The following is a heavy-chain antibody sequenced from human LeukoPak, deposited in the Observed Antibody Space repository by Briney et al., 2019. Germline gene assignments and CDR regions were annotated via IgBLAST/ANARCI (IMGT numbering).Heavy chain of an antibody. CDR1: GGSISSYY. J-gene: IGHJ4*02. CDR3: AREATVTFDY. D-gene: IGHD4-17*01. CDR2: IYYSGST. V-gene: IGHV4-59*01. Sequence: PETLSLTCTVSGGSISSYYWSWIRQPPGKGLEWIGYIYYSGSTNYNPSLKSRVTISVDTSKNQFSLKLSSVTAADTAVYYCAREATVTFDYWGQGTLVTVSS.